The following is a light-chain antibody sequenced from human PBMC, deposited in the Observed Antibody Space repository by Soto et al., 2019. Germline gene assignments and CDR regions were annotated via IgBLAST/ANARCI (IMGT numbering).Light chain of an antibody. V-gene: IGKV3-15*01. CDR1: QSVSLS. Sequence: EIVLTQSPATLSVSLGDSATLSCRASQSVSLSLAWFQMRPGQPPRLLIYGASTRATDIPARFSGSGSGTDFTLTISSLQSEYFAVYFCQQYPIWPSWTFGQGTKVEHK. CDR2: GAS. J-gene: IGKJ1*01. CDR3: QQYPIWPSWT.